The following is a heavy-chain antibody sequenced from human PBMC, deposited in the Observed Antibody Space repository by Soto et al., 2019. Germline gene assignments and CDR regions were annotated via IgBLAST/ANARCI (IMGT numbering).Heavy chain of an antibody. V-gene: IGHV3-74*01. CDR2: INSDGSST. Sequence: EVQLVESGGGLVQPGGSLRLSCAASGFAFSSYWMHWVRQAPGKGLVWVSRINSDGSSTSYADSVKGRLTISRDNAKNTLYLQMNSLRAEDTAVYYCAREEGSDAFDIWGQGTMVTVSS. J-gene: IGHJ3*02. CDR1: GFAFSSYW. CDR3: AREEGSDAFDI.